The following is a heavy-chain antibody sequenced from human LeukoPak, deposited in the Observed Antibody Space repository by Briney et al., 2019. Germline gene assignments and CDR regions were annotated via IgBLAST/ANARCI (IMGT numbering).Heavy chain of an antibody. CDR1: GFTFSDYY. CDR3: ANGGYCSSTSCSSDAFDI. D-gene: IGHD2-2*01. CDR2: ISSSGSTI. J-gene: IGHJ3*02. V-gene: IGHV3-11*01. Sequence: GGSLRLSCAASGFTFSDYYMSWIRQAPGKGLEWVSYISSSGSTIYYADSVKGRFTISRDNSKNTLYLQMNSLRAEDTAVYYCANGGYCSSTSCSSDAFDIWGQGTMVTVSS.